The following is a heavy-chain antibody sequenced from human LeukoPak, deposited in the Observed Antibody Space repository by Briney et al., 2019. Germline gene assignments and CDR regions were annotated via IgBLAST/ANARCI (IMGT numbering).Heavy chain of an antibody. J-gene: IGHJ5*02. V-gene: IGHV3-33*06. Sequence: HPGGSLRLSCATSGFTFSHYGMHWVRQAPGKRLEWVAVIWNDGSNKYYGDSVKGRFTISRDNSKNTLYLQMNSLTVEDTAVYYCAKDAQRGFDYSNSLEHWGQGTLVTVSS. CDR2: IWNDGSNK. CDR3: AKDAQRGFDYSNSLEH. D-gene: IGHD4-11*01. CDR1: GFTFSHYG.